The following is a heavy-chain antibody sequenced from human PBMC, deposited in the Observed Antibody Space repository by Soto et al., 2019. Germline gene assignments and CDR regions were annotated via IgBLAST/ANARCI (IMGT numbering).Heavy chain of an antibody. J-gene: IGHJ5*02. CDR3: TIEFDP. CDR2: IRSKAYGGTT. CDR1: GFTFGYYA. Sequence: PGGSLRLSCTASGFTFGYYAMSWVRQAPGKGLEWVGFIRSKAYGGTTEYAASVKGRFTISRDDSKGIAYLQMNSLKTEDTAVYYCTIEFDPWGQGTLVTVSS. V-gene: IGHV3-49*04.